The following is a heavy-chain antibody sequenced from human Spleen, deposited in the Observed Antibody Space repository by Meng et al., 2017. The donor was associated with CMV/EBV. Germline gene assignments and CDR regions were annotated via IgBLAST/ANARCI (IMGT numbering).Heavy chain of an antibody. CDR2: INHSGST. D-gene: IGHD3-10*01. Sequence: SETLSLTCAVYGGSFGSYYWTWIRQPPGKGLEWIGEINHSGSTNYNPSLKSRVTISEDTSKNQFSLKLSSVTAADTAMYYCARAGVPDGSGSRMFDPWGQGTLVTVSS. J-gene: IGHJ5*02. V-gene: IGHV4-34*01. CDR1: GGSFGSYY. CDR3: ARAGVPDGSGSRMFDP.